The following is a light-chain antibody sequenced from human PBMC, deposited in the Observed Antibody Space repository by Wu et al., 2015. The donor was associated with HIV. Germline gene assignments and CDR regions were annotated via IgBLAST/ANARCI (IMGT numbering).Light chain of an antibody. J-gene: IGKJ2*01. CDR3: QQYGSSPVT. Sequence: EIVLTQSPGTLSLSPGERATLSCRASQSVSSSYVAWYQQKPGQAPRLLIYDASSRATGIPDRFSGLGSGTDFTLTISRLDPEDFAVYYCQQYGSSPVTFGQGTKLEIK. CDR1: QSVSSSY. V-gene: IGKV3-20*01. CDR2: DAS.